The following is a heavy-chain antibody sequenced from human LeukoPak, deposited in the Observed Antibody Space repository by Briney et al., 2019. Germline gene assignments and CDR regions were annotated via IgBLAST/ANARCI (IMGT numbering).Heavy chain of an antibody. CDR1: GFTFSGSP. CDR2: IRSKADNYAT. V-gene: IGHV3-73*01. D-gene: IGHD5-18*01. CDR3: AKGTTTPYSYGLLDI. J-gene: IGHJ3*02. Sequence: GGSLRLSCAASGFTFSGSPILWVRQASGKGLEWVGRIRSKADNYATAYAASVQGRCTISRDNSRNTLYLQMNSLRVDDTAVYYCAKGTTTPYSYGLLDIWGQGTVVTVSS.